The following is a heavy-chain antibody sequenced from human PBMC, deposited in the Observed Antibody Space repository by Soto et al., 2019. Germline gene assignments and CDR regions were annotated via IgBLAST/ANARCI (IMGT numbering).Heavy chain of an antibody. Sequence: SETLSLTCTVSVGSVSSTSYYWTWIRQPPGKGLEWIGYIHYSGGTNYNPSLKSRVAMSVDTSASTAYMELSSLRSEDTAVYYCARSTMVRGVTPWGQGTLVTVSS. CDR3: ARSTMVRGVTP. D-gene: IGHD3-10*01. CDR1: VGSVSSTSYY. CDR2: IHYSGGT. J-gene: IGHJ5*02. V-gene: IGHV4-61*01.